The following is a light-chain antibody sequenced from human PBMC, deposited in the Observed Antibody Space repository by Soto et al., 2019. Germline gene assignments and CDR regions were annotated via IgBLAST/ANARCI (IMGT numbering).Light chain of an antibody. Sequence: EIVLTQSPGTLSLSPGERATLSCRASQSVSSSYLAWYQQKPGQAPRLLIYGASSRATGIPDMFSGSGSGTDFTLTISRLEPEDFAVYYCQQYRSAPPGGTFGPGTKVDIK. CDR2: GAS. CDR1: QSVSSSY. CDR3: QQYRSAPPGGT. J-gene: IGKJ3*01. V-gene: IGKV3-20*01.